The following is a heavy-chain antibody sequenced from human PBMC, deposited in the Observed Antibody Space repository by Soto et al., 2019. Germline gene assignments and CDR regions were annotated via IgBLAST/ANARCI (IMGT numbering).Heavy chain of an antibody. J-gene: IGHJ4*02. CDR1: GYAFTNYD. CDR2: IRTYNGNT. D-gene: IGHD3-10*01. V-gene: IGHV1-18*01. Sequence: QVQLVQSGAEVKKPGASVKVACKACGYAFTNYDISWVRRARGQGLEWMGWIRTYNGNTNYAQKLQGRVTLTTDTSASTAYMELRSLTSDDTGIYYCARGWELDYWGQGTLVTVSS. CDR3: ARGWELDY.